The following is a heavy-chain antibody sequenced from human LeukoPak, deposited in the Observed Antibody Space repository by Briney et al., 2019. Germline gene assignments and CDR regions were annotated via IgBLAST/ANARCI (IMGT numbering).Heavy chain of an antibody. CDR3: ASGRRYYYDSSGYHYYMDV. CDR2: IYYSGST. D-gene: IGHD3-22*01. Sequence: SETLSLTCTVSGGSISSYYWSWIRQPPGKGLEWIGYIYYSGSTNYNPSLKSRVTISVDTSKNQFSLKLSSVTAADTAVYYCASGRRYYYDSSGYHYYMDVWGKGTTVTISS. V-gene: IGHV4-59*01. J-gene: IGHJ6*03. CDR1: GGSISSYY.